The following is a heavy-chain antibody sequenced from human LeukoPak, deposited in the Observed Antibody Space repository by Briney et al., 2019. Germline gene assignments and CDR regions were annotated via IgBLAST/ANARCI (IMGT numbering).Heavy chain of an antibody. Sequence: GGSLRLSCAASGFTFSRNSMNWVRQAPGKGLEWVSSISSSSIYIYYADSVKGRFTISRDNAKNSLYLQMNSLRAEDTAVYYCARGASVVAGSDDAFDIWGRGTMVTVSS. CDR3: ARGASVVAGSDDAFDI. D-gene: IGHD6-19*01. CDR2: ISSSSIYI. J-gene: IGHJ3*02. CDR1: GFTFSRNS. V-gene: IGHV3-21*01.